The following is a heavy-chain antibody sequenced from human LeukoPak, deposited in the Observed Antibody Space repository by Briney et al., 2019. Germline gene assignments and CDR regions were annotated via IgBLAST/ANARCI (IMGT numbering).Heavy chain of an antibody. J-gene: IGHJ4*02. V-gene: IGHV1-3*01. CDR3: ARRDRRHFDY. D-gene: IGHD3-22*01. CDR1: GYSFTNHA. Sequence: ASVKVSCKASGYSFTNHAIHWVGQAPGQRLEWMGWINVGNANTKYSQMFHGRVTITRDTSANTAYMELSSLRSEDTAVYYCARRDRRHFDYWGQGTLVTVSS. CDR2: INVGNANT.